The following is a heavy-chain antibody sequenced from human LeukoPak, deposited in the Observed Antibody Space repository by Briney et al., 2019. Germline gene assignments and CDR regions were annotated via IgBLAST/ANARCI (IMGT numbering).Heavy chain of an antibody. CDR2: IYSGGST. CDR3: ARGIVGALDAFDI. D-gene: IGHD1-26*01. J-gene: IGHJ3*02. Sequence: GGSLRLSCAASGFTVSSNYMSWVRQAPGKGLEWVSVIYSGGSTYYADSVKGRFTISRDNSKNTLYLQMNSLRAEDTAVYYCARGIVGALDAFDIWGQGTMVTVSS. CDR1: GFTVSSNY. V-gene: IGHV3-66*01.